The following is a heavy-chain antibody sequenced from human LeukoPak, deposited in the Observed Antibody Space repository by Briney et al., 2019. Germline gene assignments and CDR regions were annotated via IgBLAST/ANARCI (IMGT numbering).Heavy chain of an antibody. Sequence: SETLSLTCAVSGDSIIGSYWSWIRQAPGKGLEWIGYIYYSVDTDYNPSLKSRVTISVDMSKKQISLRLTSVTAADTAVYYCARRRYYDSSRYNPTYYFDYWGQGILVTVSS. D-gene: IGHD3-22*01. CDR1: GDSIIGSY. V-gene: IGHV4-59*01. CDR3: ARRRYYDSSRYNPTYYFDY. J-gene: IGHJ4*02. CDR2: IYYSVDT.